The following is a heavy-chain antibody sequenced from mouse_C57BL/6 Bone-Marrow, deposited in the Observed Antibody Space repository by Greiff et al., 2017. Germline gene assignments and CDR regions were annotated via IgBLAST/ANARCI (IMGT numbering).Heavy chain of an antibody. CDR1: GFNIKDYY. CDR2: IDPEDGET. V-gene: IGHV14-2*01. Sequence: VQLQQSGAELVKPGASVKLSCTASGFNIKDYYIHWVKQRTEQGLEWIGRIDPEDGETKYAPKFQDKATITADTSSNTAYLQLSSLTSEDTAVYYCTRDLIYYGTNIWGQGTTLAVSA. CDR3: TRDLIYYGTNI. D-gene: IGHD1-1*01. J-gene: IGHJ2*01.